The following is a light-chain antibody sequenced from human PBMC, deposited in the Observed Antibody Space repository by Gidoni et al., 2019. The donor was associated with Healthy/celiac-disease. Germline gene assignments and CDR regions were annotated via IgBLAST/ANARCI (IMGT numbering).Light chain of an antibody. Sequence: QSALTQPPSAPGSPGQSVTISCTGTSSDVGGYNYVSWYQQHPGNAPKLMIYEVSKRPSGVPDRFSGSKSGNTASLTVSGLQAEDEADYYCSSYAGSNNVVFGGGTKLTVL. CDR3: SSYAGSNNVV. CDR1: SSDVGGYNY. J-gene: IGLJ2*01. V-gene: IGLV2-8*01. CDR2: EVS.